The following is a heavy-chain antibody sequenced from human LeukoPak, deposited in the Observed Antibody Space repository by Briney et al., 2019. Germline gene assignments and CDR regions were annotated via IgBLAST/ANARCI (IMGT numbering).Heavy chain of an antibody. D-gene: IGHD5-12*01. CDR2: IYYSGST. Sequence: SETLSLTCTVSGGSISSSSYYWGWIRQPPGKGLEWIGSIYYSGSTYYHPSLKSRVTISVDTSKNQFSLQLSSVTAADTAVYYCARQTEWLRLLSFDYWGQGTLVSVSS. CDR1: GGSISSSSYY. J-gene: IGHJ4*02. CDR3: ARQTEWLRLLSFDY. V-gene: IGHV4-39*01.